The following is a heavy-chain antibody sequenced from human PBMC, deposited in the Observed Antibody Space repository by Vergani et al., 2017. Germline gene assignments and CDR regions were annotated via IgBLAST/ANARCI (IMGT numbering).Heavy chain of an antibody. CDR2: IYYSGST. CDR3: AGVHRDDSSSYYYYYGMDV. CDR1: GGSISSGDYY. V-gene: IGHV4-30-4*01. D-gene: IGHD3-22*01. Sequence: QVQLQESGPGLVKPSQTLSLTCTVSGGSISSGDYYWSWIRQPPGKGLEWIGYIYYSGSTYYNPSLKSRVTISVDTSQNQFSLKLSSVTAADTAVYYCAGVHRDDSSSYYYYYGMDVWGQGTTVTVSS. J-gene: IGHJ6*02.